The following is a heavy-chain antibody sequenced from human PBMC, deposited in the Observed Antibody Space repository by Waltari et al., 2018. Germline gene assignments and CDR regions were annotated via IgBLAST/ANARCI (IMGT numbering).Heavy chain of an antibody. CDR3: ARLATRELLGWEADY. CDR2: IYHSGST. Sequence: QVQLQESGPGLVKPSETLSLTCAVSGYSISSGYYWGWIRQPPGKGLEWIGSIYHSGSTYYTPSLKSRVTISVDTSKNQFSLKLSSVTAADTAVYYCARLATRELLGWEADYWGKGTTVTVSS. J-gene: IGHJ6*04. V-gene: IGHV4-38-2*01. CDR1: GYSISSGYY. D-gene: IGHD1-26*01.